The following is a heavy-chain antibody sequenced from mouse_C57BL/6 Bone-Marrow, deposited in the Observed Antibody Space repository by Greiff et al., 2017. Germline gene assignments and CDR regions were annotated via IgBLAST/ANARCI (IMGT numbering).Heavy chain of an antibody. V-gene: IGHV1-4*01. CDR3: ASRGRGAWFAY. D-gene: IGHD4-1*01. CDR1: GYTFTSYT. Sequence: QVQLKESGAELARPGASVKMSCKASGYTFTSYTMHWVKQRPGQGLEWIGYINPSSGYTKYNQKFKDKDTLTADKSSSTAYMQLSSLTSEDSAVXYCASRGRGAWFAYWGQGTLVTVSA. CDR2: INPSSGYT. J-gene: IGHJ3*01.